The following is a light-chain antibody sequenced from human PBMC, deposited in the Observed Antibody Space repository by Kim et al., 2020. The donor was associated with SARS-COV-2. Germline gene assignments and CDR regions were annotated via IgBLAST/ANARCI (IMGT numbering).Light chain of an antibody. CDR1: QAIANS. Sequence: DIQMTQSPSSLSASVGDRVTITCRASQAIANSLAWFQQKPGKAPDLLLYAASTLESGVPSRFSGSGSGTEYTLTISSLQPEDFATYYCQQYYNTPPLTFGGGTKLEI. V-gene: IGKV1-NL1*01. CDR2: AAS. J-gene: IGKJ4*01. CDR3: QQYYNTPPLT.